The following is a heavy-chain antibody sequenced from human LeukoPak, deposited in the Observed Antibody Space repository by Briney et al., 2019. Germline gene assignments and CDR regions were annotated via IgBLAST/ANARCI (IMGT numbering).Heavy chain of an antibody. D-gene: IGHD6-13*01. CDR3: ARCTATGRALDF. CDR2: ITWNSGMM. J-gene: IGHJ4*02. V-gene: IGHV3-9*01. CDR1: GFTFADYA. Sequence: GGSLRLSCAASGFTFADYAMHWVRQAPGKGLEWVSGITWNSGMMDYADSVEGRFSISRDNAKNSLYLQMNSLRPEDTALYYCARCTATGRALDFWGQGTLVTVSS.